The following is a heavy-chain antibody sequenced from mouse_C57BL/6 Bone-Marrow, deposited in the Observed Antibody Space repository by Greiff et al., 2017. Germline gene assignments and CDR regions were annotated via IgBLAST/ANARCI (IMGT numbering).Heavy chain of an antibody. CDR1: GYTFTDYY. CDR2: IYPGSGNT. D-gene: IGHD3-3*01. V-gene: IGHV1-76*01. J-gene: IGHJ3*01. CDR3: ARSKGTPLAY. Sequence: VQLQESGAELVRPGASVKLSCKASGYTFTDYYINWVKQRPGQGLEWIARIYPGSGNTYYNEKFKGKATLTAEKSSSTAYMQLSSLTSEDSAVYFCARSKGTPLAYWRQGTLVTVSA.